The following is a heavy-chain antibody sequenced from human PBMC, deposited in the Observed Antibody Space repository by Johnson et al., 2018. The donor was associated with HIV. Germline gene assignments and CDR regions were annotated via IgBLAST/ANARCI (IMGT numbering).Heavy chain of an antibody. D-gene: IGHD5-12*01. J-gene: IGHJ3*02. V-gene: IGHV3-7*01. CDR3: VFDTSTYAALDM. CDR2: IKHDGSEK. Sequence: VQLVESGGGLVQPGGSLRLSCAASGFTFSRYWMSWVRQAAGKGLTWVANIKHDGSEKYYVDSVKGRFTISRDNAKNSLYLQMNSLRAEDTAVYYCVFDTSTYAALDMWVQGTMVTVSS. CDR1: GFTFSRYW.